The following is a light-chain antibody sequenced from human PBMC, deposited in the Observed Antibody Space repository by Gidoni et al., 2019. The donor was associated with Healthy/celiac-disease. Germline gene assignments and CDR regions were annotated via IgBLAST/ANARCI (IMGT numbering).Light chain of an antibody. CDR3: QQYNSYSLCT. CDR1: QIISSW. Sequence: DIQMTQSPSTLSASVGDRVTITCRASQIISSWLAWYQQKPGKAPKLLIYKASSLESGVPSRFSGSGSGTEFTLTISSLQPDDFATYYCQQYNSYSLCTFGQGTKLEIK. J-gene: IGKJ2*02. V-gene: IGKV1-5*03. CDR2: KAS.